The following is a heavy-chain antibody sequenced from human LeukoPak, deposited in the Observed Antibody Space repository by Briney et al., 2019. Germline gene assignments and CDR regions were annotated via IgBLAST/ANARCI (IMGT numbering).Heavy chain of an antibody. Sequence: SESLSLTCTVSGGSISSGDYYWSWIRQPPGKGLEWIGYIYYSGSTYYNPSLKSRVTISVDTSKNQFSLKLSSVTAADTAVYYCARALRGFGSLPHAFDIWGQGTMVTVSS. CDR1: GGSISSGDYY. CDR3: ARALRGFGSLPHAFDI. J-gene: IGHJ3*02. CDR2: IYYSGST. D-gene: IGHD3-10*01. V-gene: IGHV4-30-4*01.